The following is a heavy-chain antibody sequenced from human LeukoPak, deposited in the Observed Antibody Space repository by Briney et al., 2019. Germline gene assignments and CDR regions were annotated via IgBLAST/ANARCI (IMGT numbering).Heavy chain of an antibody. CDR3: ARIRDGYNDAYDL. J-gene: IGHJ3*01. CDR2: INPDGGNT. V-gene: IGHV1-46*01. D-gene: IGHD5-24*01. CDR1: GYTFTGYY. Sequence: ASVKVSCKASGYTFTGYYIHWVRQAPGQVLEWMGLINPDGGNTNYAQNFQGRVTLTRDTSTSTVYVELSSLRSEDTAIYYCARIRDGYNDAYDLWGQGTVVTVPS.